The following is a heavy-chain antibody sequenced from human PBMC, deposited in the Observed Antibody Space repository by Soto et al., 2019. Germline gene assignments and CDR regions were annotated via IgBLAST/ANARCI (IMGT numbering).Heavy chain of an antibody. J-gene: IGHJ6*02. CDR3: ARPTVTTEYYYYYGMDV. D-gene: IGHD4-17*01. CDR1: GFTFSIYA. V-gene: IGHV3-23*01. CDR2: ISGSGGST. Sequence: EVPLLESGGGLVHPGGSLRLSCAASGFTFSIYAMSWVRQATGKGLEWVSAISGSGGSTYYADSVKGRFTISRDNSKNTLYLQMNSLRAEDTAVYYCARPTVTTEYYYYYGMDVWGQGTTVTVSS.